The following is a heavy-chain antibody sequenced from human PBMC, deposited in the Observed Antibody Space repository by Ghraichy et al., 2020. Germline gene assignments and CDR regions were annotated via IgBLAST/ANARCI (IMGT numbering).Heavy chain of an antibody. J-gene: IGHJ4*02. CDR2: IIWNGGST. CDR1: GFTFDYYG. D-gene: IGHD2-2*01. V-gene: IGHV3-20*01. CDR3: ARVFGDCSNTSCPLSPFDY. Sequence: GSLRLSCAASGFTFDYYGMSWVRQAPGKGLEWVSGIIWNGGSTGYADSVKGRFTISRDNAKNSLYLQMHSLRAEDTALYHCARVFGDCSNTSCPLSPFDYWGQGTLVTVSS.